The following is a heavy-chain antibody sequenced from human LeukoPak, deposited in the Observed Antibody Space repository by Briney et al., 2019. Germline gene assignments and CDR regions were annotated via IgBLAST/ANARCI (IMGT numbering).Heavy chain of an antibody. D-gene: IGHD5-18*01. CDR1: GGSISSYY. J-gene: IGHJ6*03. CDR2: IYTSGST. CDR3: ARSLRYSYGYDPSYYYYYYMDV. V-gene: IGHV4-4*09. Sequence: PETLSFTCTVSGGSISSYYWSWIRQPPGKGLEWIGYIYTSGSTNCNPSLKSRVTISVDTSKNQFSLKLSSVTAADTAVYYCARSLRYSYGYDPSYYYYYYMDVWGKGTTVTVSS.